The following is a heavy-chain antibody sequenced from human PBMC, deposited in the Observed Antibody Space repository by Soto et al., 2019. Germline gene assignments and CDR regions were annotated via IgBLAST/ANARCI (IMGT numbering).Heavy chain of an antibody. D-gene: IGHD1-7*01. V-gene: IGHV3-23*01. CDR3: AKVTRNWNYGYYFDY. CDR1: GFTFSSYA. J-gene: IGHJ4*02. Sequence: GSLRLSCAASGFTFSSYAMSWVRQAPGKGLEWVSAISGSGGSTYYADSVKGRFTISRDNSKNTLYLQMNSLRAEDTAVYYCAKVTRNWNYGYYFDYWGQGTLVTVSS. CDR2: ISGSGGST.